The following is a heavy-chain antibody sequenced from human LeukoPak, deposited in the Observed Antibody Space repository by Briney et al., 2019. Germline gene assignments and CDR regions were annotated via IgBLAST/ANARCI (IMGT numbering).Heavy chain of an antibody. Sequence: PSETLSLTCTVSGGSISSSSYYWGWIRQPPGKGLEWIGSIYYSGSTYYNPSLKSRVTISVDTSKNQFSLKLSSVTAADTAVYYCARRRYSYGHGWFDPWGQGTLVTVSS. CDR1: GGSISSSSYY. D-gene: IGHD5-18*01. J-gene: IGHJ5*02. CDR2: IYYSGST. V-gene: IGHV4-39*07. CDR3: ARRRYSYGHGWFDP.